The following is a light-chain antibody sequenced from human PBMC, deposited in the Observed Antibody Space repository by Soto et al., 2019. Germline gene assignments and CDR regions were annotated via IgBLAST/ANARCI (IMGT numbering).Light chain of an antibody. Sequence: QSALTQPPSASGSPGQSVTISCTGTSSDVGGYNSVSWYQQHPGKAPKLMIYDVTKRPSGVPDRFSGSKSGNTASLTVSGLQAEDEANYYCSSYAGSNMFHVFGTGTKVTVL. CDR2: DVT. J-gene: IGLJ1*01. V-gene: IGLV2-8*01. CDR3: SSYAGSNMFHV. CDR1: SSDVGGYNS.